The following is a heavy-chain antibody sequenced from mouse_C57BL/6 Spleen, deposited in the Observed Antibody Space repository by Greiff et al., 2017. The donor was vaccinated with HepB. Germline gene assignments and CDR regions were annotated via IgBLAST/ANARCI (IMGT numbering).Heavy chain of an antibody. J-gene: IGHJ3*01. CDR1: GYTFTSYW. CDR2: IYPGSGST. Sequence: QVQLQQPGAELVKPGASVKMSCKASGYTFTSYWITWVKQRPGQGLEWIGDIYPGSGSTNYNEKFKSKATLTVDTSSSTAYMQLSSLTSEDSALYFCARSGGWLLAFAYWGQGTLVTVSA. CDR3: ARSGGWLLAFAY. V-gene: IGHV1-55*01. D-gene: IGHD2-3*01.